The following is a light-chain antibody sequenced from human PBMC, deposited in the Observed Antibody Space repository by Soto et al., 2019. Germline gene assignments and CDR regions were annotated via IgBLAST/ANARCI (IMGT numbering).Light chain of an antibody. Sequence: QSVLTQPPSASGTPGQRVTISCSGSSSNIGSNTVNWYQQLPGTAPTLLIYSNNQRPSGVPDRFSGPKSGTSASLAISGLQSEDKAEYYCAALDDSLNGHWVFGGGTKPTVL. CDR2: SNN. CDR1: SSNIGSNT. V-gene: IGLV1-44*01. CDR3: AALDDSLNGHWV. J-gene: IGLJ3*02.